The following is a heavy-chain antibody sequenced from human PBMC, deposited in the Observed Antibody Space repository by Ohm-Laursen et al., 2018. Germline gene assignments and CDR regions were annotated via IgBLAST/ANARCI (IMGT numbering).Heavy chain of an antibody. CDR2: ISYDGVNI. Sequence: SLRLSCAAPGFTFNIYGMHWVRQAPGKGLEWVAFISYDGVNIYYADSVKGRFTVSRDNSKNTLFLQMNSLRAEDTAVYYCAKPIERFRGHYGMDAWGQGTTVTVSS. D-gene: IGHD3-10*01. CDR3: AKPIERFRGHYGMDA. J-gene: IGHJ6*02. V-gene: IGHV3-30*18. CDR1: GFTFNIYG.